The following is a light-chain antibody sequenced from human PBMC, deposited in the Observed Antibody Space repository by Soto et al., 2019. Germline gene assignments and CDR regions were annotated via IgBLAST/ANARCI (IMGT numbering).Light chain of an antibody. CDR3: QHANSFPLT. CDR2: AAS. J-gene: IGKJ5*01. V-gene: IGKV1-39*01. Sequence: DIQMTQSPSSLSASVGESVTITCRSSQSISSYLNWYQQKPGKAPKLLIYAASSLQSGVPSRFSGSGSGTDFTLTISSLQPEDFATYYCQHANSFPLTFGQGTRLEIK. CDR1: QSISSY.